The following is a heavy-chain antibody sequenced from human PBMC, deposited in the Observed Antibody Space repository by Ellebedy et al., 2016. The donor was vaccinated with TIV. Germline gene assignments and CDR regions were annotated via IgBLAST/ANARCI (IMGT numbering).Heavy chain of an antibody. D-gene: IGHD6-13*01. CDR3: VKAWHSNSWYSNWFDP. CDR1: GFTFSSYA. V-gene: IGHV3-64D*09. J-gene: IGHJ5*02. CDR2: ISDNGITT. Sequence: GGSLRLSCSVSGFTFSSYAMHWVRQAPGKGLQYVAAISDNGITTDYADSVGGRFTISRDNSKTTLYLQMRSLRPEDTAVYYCVKAWHSNSWYSNWFDPWGRGTLVIVSS.